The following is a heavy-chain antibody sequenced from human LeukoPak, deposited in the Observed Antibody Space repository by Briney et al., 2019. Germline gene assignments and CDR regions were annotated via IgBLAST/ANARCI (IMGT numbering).Heavy chain of an antibody. D-gene: IGHD2-15*01. Sequence: GGSLRLSCAASGFTFSSYWMTWVRRAPGKGLEWVATIKHDGSEDYYLDSVKGRFTISRDNAKSSVWLQMSSLRAEDTAVYYCGRDQTPFYWGQGSLVTASS. V-gene: IGHV3-7*01. CDR1: GFTFSSYW. J-gene: IGHJ4*02. CDR2: IKHDGSED. CDR3: GRDQTPFY.